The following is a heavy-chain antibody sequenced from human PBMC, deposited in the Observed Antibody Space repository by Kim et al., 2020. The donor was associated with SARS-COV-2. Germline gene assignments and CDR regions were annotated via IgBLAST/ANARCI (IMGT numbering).Heavy chain of an antibody. J-gene: IGHJ5*02. Sequence: GGSLRLSCAASGFTFSSYAMSWVRQAPGKGLEWVSAISGSGGSTYYADSVKGRFTISRDNSKNTLYLQMNSLRAEDTAVYYCAKDLSRSSSWYDNWFDPWGQGTLVTVSS. CDR1: GFTFSSYA. CDR3: AKDLSRSSSWYDNWFDP. D-gene: IGHD6-13*01. CDR2: ISGSGGST. V-gene: IGHV3-23*01.